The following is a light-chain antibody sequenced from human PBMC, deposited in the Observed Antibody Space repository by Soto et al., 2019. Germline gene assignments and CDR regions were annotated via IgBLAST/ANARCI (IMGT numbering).Light chain of an antibody. CDR2: DTS. J-gene: IGKJ5*01. CDR3: QQRSNWPIT. Sequence: EIVLTQSPATLSLSPGERGTLSCRASQSVSRYLAWYQQKPGQAPRLLIYDTSNRATGIPARFSGSGSGTDFTLTISSLEPEDFAVYYCQQRSNWPITFGQGTRLEI. V-gene: IGKV3-11*01. CDR1: QSVSRY.